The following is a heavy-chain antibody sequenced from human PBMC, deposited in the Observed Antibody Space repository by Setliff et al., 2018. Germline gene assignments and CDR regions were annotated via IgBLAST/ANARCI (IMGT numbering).Heavy chain of an antibody. CDR3: KPRPGWPAGFDS. J-gene: IGHJ4*02. V-gene: IGHV3-30*02. CDR2: MWSDGTKK. CDR1: GFIFRNYG. D-gene: IGHD6-19*01. Sequence: GGSLRLSCAASGFIFRNYGIHWVRQTPGKGLEWVAVMWSDGTKKYYTDLVKGRFSITRDNSKNTLYLQMSSLRPEDTALYCAKPRPGWPAGFDSWGQGTLVTVSS.